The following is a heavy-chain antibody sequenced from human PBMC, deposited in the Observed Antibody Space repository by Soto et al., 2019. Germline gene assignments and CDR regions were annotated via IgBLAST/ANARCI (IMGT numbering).Heavy chain of an antibody. J-gene: IGHJ3*02. CDR1: GDTFSNYV. CDR3: ARETSAPGTFREDASDI. V-gene: IGHV1-69*12. CDR2: IVPIFRTA. Sequence: QVQLVQSGAEVKKPGSSVKVACKVSGDTFSNYVINWVRQAPGQGLEWMGAIVPIFRTANYAQKFQGRVTINADEFAITAYMGLSGLRSDDTATYYCARETSAPGTFREDASDIWGQGKLVTVSS. D-gene: IGHD6-13*01.